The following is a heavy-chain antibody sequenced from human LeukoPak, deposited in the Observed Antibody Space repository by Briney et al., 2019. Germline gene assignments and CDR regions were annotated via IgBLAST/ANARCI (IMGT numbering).Heavy chain of an antibody. J-gene: IGHJ6*02. D-gene: IGHD6-13*01. Sequence: SETLSLTCTVSGGSISSYYWSWIRQPPGKGLEWIGYIYYSGSTNYNPSLKSRVTISVDTSKNQFSLKLSSVTAADTAVYYCARSSSWYHQHYYYYYGMDVWGQGTTVTVSS. CDR2: IYYSGST. CDR3: ARSSSWYHQHYYYYYGMDV. V-gene: IGHV4-59*01. CDR1: GGSISSYY.